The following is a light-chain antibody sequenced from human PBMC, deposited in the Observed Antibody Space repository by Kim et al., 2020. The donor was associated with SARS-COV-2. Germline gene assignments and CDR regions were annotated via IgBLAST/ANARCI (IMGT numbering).Light chain of an antibody. Sequence: QTTTLTCTGNSYNVGYEGAAWLQQVQGHRPKLLFHRDNNRPSGISERLSASRSGDTASLTIDGLQPEDEADYYCSAWDSRFSVWVFGGGTQLTVL. CDR1: SYNVGYEG. V-gene: IGLV10-54*01. CDR2: RDN. CDR3: SAWDSRFSVWV. J-gene: IGLJ3*02.